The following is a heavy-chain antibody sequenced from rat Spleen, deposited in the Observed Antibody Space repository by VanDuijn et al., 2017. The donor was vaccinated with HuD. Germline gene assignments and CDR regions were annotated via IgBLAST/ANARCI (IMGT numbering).Heavy chain of an antibody. CDR2: MRYNGDT. V-gene: IGHV2-63*01. J-gene: IGHJ1*01. CDR3: TREDWHFDF. Sequence: QVQLKESGPGLVQPSQTLSLTCTVSGFSLTSYNVHWVRQPPGKGLEWMGRMRYNGDTSYNSVLKSRLSISRDTSKNLVFLTMNSLQTEDTAIYYCTREDWHFDFWGPGTMVAVSS. CDR1: GFSLTSYN.